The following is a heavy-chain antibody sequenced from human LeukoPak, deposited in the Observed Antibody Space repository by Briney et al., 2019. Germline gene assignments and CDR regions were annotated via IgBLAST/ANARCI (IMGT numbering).Heavy chain of an antibody. Sequence: GGSLRLSCAASGFTFSKFGMGWVRQAPGKGLEWVSGISDSGGSTYYAAAVKGRFTISRDDSKNTLYLQLNRLRAEDTALYYCASASPAADYWGQGTLVIVSS. J-gene: IGHJ4*02. CDR2: ISDSGGST. CDR3: ASASPAADY. CDR1: GFTFSKFG. D-gene: IGHD2-15*01. V-gene: IGHV3-23*01.